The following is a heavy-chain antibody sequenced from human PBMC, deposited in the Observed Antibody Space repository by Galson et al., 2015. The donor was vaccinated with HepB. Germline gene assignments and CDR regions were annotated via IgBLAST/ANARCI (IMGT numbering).Heavy chain of an antibody. J-gene: IGHJ6*02. CDR3: ARPVPAATREYYYYYYGMDV. D-gene: IGHD2-2*01. CDR2: IYYSGST. V-gene: IGHV4-39*01. Sequence: SETLSLTCTVSGGSISSSSYYWGWIRQPPGKGLEWIGSIYYSGSTYYNPSLKSRVTISVDTSKNQFSLKLSSVTAADTAVYYCARPVPAATREYYYYYYGMDVWGQGTTVTVSS. CDR1: GGSISSSSYY.